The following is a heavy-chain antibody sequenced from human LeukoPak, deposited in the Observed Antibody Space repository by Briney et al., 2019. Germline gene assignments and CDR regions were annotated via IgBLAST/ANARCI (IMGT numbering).Heavy chain of an antibody. CDR1: GGSISSGDYY. J-gene: IGHJ3*02. CDR3: ATDSSGYVRAFDI. Sequence: SETLSLTCTVSGGSISSGDYYWSWIRQPPGKGLEWIGYIYYSGGTYYNPSLKSRVTISVDTSKNQFSLKLSSVTAADTAVYYCATDSSGYVRAFDIWGQGTMVTVSS. CDR2: IYYSGGT. V-gene: IGHV4-30-4*08. D-gene: IGHD3-22*01.